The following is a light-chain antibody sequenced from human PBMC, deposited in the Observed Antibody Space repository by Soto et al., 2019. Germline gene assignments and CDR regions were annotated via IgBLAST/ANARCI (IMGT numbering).Light chain of an antibody. CDR3: PQYGSSPPI. Sequence: EIVLTQSPGTLSLSPGERATLSCRASQSVSSSYLAWYQQKPGQAPRLLIYGASSRATGIPDRFSGSGSGTEFTITISRLEPEDFAVYYCPQYGSSPPIFGPGPRLEIK. J-gene: IGKJ5*01. V-gene: IGKV3-20*01. CDR1: QSVSSSY. CDR2: GAS.